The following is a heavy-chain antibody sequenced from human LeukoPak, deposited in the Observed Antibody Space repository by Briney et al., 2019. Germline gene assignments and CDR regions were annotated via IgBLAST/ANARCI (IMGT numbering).Heavy chain of an antibody. D-gene: IGHD4-17*01. V-gene: IGHV3-21*03. CDR1: GFTFSSYT. Sequence: PGGSLRLSCAASGFTFSSYTMNWVRQAPGKGLEWVSSITSSSSYIYYADSVKGRFTISRDNAKNSLYLQMNSLRAEDTAVYYCLTYWAHDYGDYFLDYWGQGTLVTVSS. CDR3: LTYWAHDYGDYFLDY. J-gene: IGHJ4*02. CDR2: ITSSSSYI.